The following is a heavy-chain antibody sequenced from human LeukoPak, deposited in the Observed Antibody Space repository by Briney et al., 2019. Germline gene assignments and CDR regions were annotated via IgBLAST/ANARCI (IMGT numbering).Heavy chain of an antibody. CDR2: ISGSGGST. V-gene: IGHV3-23*01. D-gene: IGHD1-26*01. CDR3: AKDTWELAAFDI. Sequence: GGSLRLSCAASGFTFSSYAMSWVRQAPGKGLEWVSAISGSGGSTYYADSVRGRFTISRDNSRNTLYAQMNSLRAEDTAVYYCAKDTWELAAFDIWGQGTMVTVSS. CDR1: GFTFSSYA. J-gene: IGHJ3*02.